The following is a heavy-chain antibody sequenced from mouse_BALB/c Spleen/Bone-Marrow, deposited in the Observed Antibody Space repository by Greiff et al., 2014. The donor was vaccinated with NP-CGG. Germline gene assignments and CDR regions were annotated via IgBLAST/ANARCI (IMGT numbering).Heavy chain of an antibody. CDR3: ARNWDWVFAY. CDR2: IYPGNNDA. V-gene: IGHV1-5*01. J-gene: IGHJ3*01. CDR1: GYTFTNYW. Sequence: EVNLVESGAVLARPGAPLRMSCKAPGYTFTNYWINWIKQRPGQGLEWIGAIYPGNNDAKYTQKFKAKAKLTAVTSTSTADMELSSLTNEDSAVYYCARNWDWVFAYWGQGTLVTVSA. D-gene: IGHD4-1*01.